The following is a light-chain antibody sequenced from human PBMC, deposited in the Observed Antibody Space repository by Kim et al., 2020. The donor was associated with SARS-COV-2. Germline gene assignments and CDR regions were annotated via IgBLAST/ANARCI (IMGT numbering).Light chain of an antibody. V-gene: IGKV1-39*01. J-gene: IGKJ2*01. CDR1: QTISTY. Sequence: PSASVGDRVTITCRASQTISTYLNWYHQKPGKAPKLLIYATSNLQNGVPSRFSGSGSGTDFTLTISSLQPEDFAIYYCQQTYGTPTFGQGTKLEI. CDR2: ATS. CDR3: QQTYGTPT.